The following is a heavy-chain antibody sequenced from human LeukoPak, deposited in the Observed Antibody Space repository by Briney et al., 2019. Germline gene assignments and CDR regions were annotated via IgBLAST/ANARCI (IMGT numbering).Heavy chain of an antibody. V-gene: IGHV3-23*01. Sequence: QSGGSLRLSCAASGFTFSSYAMSWVRQAPGKGLEWVSAISGSGGSTYYADSVKGRFTISRDNSKNTLYLQMNSLRAEDTAVYYCANPLATHTIFGVVTHDDWFDPWGQGTLVTVSS. CDR2: ISGSGGST. J-gene: IGHJ5*02. D-gene: IGHD3-3*01. CDR1: GFTFSSYA. CDR3: ANPLATHTIFGVVTHDDWFDP.